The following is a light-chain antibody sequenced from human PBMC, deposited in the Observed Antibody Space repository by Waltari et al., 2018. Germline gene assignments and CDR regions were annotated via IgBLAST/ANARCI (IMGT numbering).Light chain of an antibody. CDR2: EGS. CDR3: CSYAGSSTWV. V-gene: IGLV2-23*01. Sequence: SALTPPAPVAGSPGQSSTISCTGPRGDVGSYNPFPWYQQHPGQAPQLMIYEGSKRPSGVSNRFSGSKSGNTASLTISGLQAEDEADYFCCSYAGSSTWVFGGGTKLTVL. CDR1: RGDVGSYNP. J-gene: IGLJ3*02.